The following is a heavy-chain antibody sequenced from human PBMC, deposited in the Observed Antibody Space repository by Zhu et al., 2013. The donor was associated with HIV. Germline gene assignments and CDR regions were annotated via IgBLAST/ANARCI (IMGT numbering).Heavy chain of an antibody. CDR1: GHSFISYH. CDR3: ARGSIAAAL. J-gene: IGHJ4*02. CDR2: INPTGDGT. V-gene: IGHV1-46*01. D-gene: IGHD6-13*01. Sequence: VQLVQSGAXVRSLGSVKVSCKTSGHSFISYHIHWVRQAPGQGLEWMGEINPTGDGTSFAQKFQGRVTMTRNTSISTAYMELSSLRSEDTAVYYCARGSIAAALWGQGTLVTVSS.